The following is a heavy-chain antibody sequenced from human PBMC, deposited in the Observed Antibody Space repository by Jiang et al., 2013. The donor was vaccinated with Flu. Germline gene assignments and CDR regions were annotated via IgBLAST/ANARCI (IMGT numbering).Heavy chain of an antibody. CDR1: GGTFSSYA. V-gene: IGHV1-69*01. CDR3: ASGGRSHYGDYAVDY. D-gene: IGHD4-17*01. Sequence: KVSCKASGGTFSSYAISWVRQAPGQGLEWMGGIIPIFGTANYAQKFQGRVTITADESTSTAYMELSSLRSEDTAVYYCASGGRSHYGDYAVDYWGQGTLVTVSS. J-gene: IGHJ4*02. CDR2: IIPIFGTA.